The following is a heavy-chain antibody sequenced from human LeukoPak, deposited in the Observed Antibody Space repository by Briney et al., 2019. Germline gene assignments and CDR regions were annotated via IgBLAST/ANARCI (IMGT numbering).Heavy chain of an antibody. CDR3: ARDRYTIFGVAMFDY. J-gene: IGHJ4*02. Sequence: ASVTVSCKASGYTFTGYYMHWVRQAPGQGLEWMGWINPNSGGTNYAQKFQGRVTMTRDTSISTAYMELSSLRSEDTAVYYCARDRYTIFGVAMFDYWGQGTLVTVSS. V-gene: IGHV1-2*02. D-gene: IGHD3-3*01. CDR2: INPNSGGT. CDR1: GYTFTGYY.